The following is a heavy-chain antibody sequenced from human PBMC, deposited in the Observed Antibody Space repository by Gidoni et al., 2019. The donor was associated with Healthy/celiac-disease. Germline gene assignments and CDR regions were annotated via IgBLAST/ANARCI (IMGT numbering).Heavy chain of an antibody. CDR1: GFTFSSYA. D-gene: IGHD3-10*01. Sequence: QVQLVESGGGVVQPGRSLRLSCAAPGFTFSSYAMHWVRQAPGKGLEWVAVISYDGSNKYYADSVKGRFTISRDNSKNTLYLQMNSLRAEDTAVYYCARDSAKYTTYGSGVGDYWGQGTLVTVSS. CDR3: ARDSAKYTTYGSGVGDY. CDR2: ISYDGSNK. J-gene: IGHJ4*02. V-gene: IGHV3-30*04.